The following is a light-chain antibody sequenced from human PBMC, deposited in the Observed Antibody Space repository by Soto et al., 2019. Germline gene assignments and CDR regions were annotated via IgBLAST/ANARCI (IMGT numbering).Light chain of an antibody. CDR1: QSISNR. CDR3: QHYNDWPPTWT. V-gene: IGKV3-15*01. Sequence: EIVMTQSPATLSVSPGERATLYCSASQSISNRLAWYQQKPGQAPRVLIYGASTRATGIPARFSGSGSGTEFTLTISSLQSEDFAVYFCQHYNDWPPTWTLGQGTKVDIK. J-gene: IGKJ1*01. CDR2: GAS.